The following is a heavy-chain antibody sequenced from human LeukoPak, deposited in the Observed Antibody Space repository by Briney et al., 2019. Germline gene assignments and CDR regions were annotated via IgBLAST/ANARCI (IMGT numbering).Heavy chain of an antibody. J-gene: IGHJ6*04. Sequence: GGSLRLSCAASRFTFDDYAMHWVRQAPGKGLEWVSLISWDGGSTYYADSVKGRFTISRDNSKNSLYLQMNSLRAEDTALYYCAKGPWGAGRTYCYYGMDVWGKGTTVTVSS. CDR2: ISWDGGST. CDR3: AKGPWGAGRTYCYYGMDV. V-gene: IGHV3-43D*04. D-gene: IGHD3-16*01. CDR1: RFTFDDYA.